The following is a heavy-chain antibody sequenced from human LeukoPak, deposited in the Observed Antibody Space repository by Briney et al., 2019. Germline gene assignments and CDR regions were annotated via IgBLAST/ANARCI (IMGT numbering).Heavy chain of an antibody. V-gene: IGHV3-66*01. J-gene: IGHJ5*02. D-gene: IGHD3-9*01. CDR3: ASSLLYYDILTGYYPFFP. CDR1: GFTVSSNY. CDR2: IYSGGST. Sequence: PGGSLRLSCAASGFTVSSNYMSWVRQAPGKGLEWVSVIYSGGSTYYADSVKGRFTISRDNSKNTLYLQMNSLRAEDTAVYYCASSLLYYDILTGYYPFFPWGQGTLVTVSS.